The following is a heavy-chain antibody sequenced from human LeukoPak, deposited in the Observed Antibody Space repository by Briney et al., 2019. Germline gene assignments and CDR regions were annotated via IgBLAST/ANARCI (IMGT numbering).Heavy chain of an antibody. V-gene: IGHV3-23*01. J-gene: IGHJ4*02. CDR2: ISGSGGKT. CDR3: AKVLAAAGTWGYYFDY. D-gene: IGHD6-13*01. CDR1: GFTFSSYA. Sequence: GGSLRLSCAASGFTFSSYAMSWVRQTPGKGLEWVSAISGSGGKTQYADAVKGRFTISRDNSKNTVFLQVNSLRAEDSAVYYCAKVLAAAGTWGYYFDYWGQGTLVTVSS.